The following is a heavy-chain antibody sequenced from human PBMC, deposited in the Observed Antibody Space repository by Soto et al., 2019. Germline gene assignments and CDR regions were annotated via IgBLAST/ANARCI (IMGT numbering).Heavy chain of an antibody. D-gene: IGHD2-21*01. CDR1: GFTFTNYW. V-gene: IGHV3-7*01. CDR2: IKQDGSEK. Sequence: EAQLVESGGGLVQPGGSLRLSCAASGFTFTNYWMSWVRQAPGKGLEWVANIKQDGSEKYYADSAKGRLIISRDNAKTTLYLQMNSLRAEDTAVYYCAIDIGVLWRVEPEGGFEYWGQGTPVTVSS. CDR3: AIDIGVLWRVEPEGGFEY. J-gene: IGHJ4*02.